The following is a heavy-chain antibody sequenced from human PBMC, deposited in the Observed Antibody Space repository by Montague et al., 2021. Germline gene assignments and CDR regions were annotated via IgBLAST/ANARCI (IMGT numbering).Heavy chain of an antibody. J-gene: IGHJ4*02. CDR3: ARDVAPGSGSNSVDY. V-gene: IGHV3-33*01. CDR1: DFTFSTYA. Sequence: SLRLSCAPSDFTFSTYAMHWVRQAPGKGLEWVAVIWYDGSNKYYADSVKGRFTISRDNSKNTLYLQMNNLRAEDTAVYYCARDVAPGSGSNSVDYWGQGTLVTVSS. CDR2: IWYDGSNK. D-gene: IGHD3-10*01.